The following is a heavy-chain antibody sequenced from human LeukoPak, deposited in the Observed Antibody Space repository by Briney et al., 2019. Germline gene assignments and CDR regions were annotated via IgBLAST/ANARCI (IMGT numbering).Heavy chain of an antibody. CDR3: ASSPRKYYDILTGYRSDY. J-gene: IGHJ4*02. D-gene: IGHD3-9*01. CDR2: IIPIFGTA. V-gene: IGHV1-69*01. CDR1: GGTFSSYA. Sequence: GASVKVSCKASGGTFSSYAISWVRQAPGQGLEWMGGIIPIFGTANYAQKFQGRVTITADESTSTAYMELSSLRSEDTAVCYCASSPRKYYDILTGYRSDYWGQGTLVTVSS.